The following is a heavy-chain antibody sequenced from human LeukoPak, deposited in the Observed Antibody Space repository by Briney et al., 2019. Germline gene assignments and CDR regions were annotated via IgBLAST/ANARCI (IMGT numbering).Heavy chain of an antibody. D-gene: IGHD3-3*01. CDR3: ARDRYITIFGVVTQGYMDV. CDR1: GYTFTCYD. Sequence: ASVKDSCKASGYTFTCYDINWVRQATGQGLEWMGWMKPNSGNTGYAQKFQGRVTMTRNTSISTAYMELSSLRSEDTAVYYCARDRYITIFGVVTQGYMDVWGKGATVTVSS. J-gene: IGHJ6*03. V-gene: IGHV1-8*01. CDR2: MKPNSGNT.